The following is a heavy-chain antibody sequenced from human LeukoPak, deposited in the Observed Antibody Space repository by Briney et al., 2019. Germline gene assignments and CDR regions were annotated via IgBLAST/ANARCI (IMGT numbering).Heavy chain of an antibody. D-gene: IGHD2-15*01. CDR2: ISGSGGST. CDR3: AKAEGYCSGGSCYPFFDY. V-gene: IGHV3-23*01. Sequence: PGGSLRLSCAASGFTFSSYGMHWVRRAPGKGLEWVSAISGSGGSTYYADSVKGRFTISRDNSKNTLYLQMNSPRAEDTAVYYCAKAEGYCSGGSCYPFFDYWGQGTLVTVSS. J-gene: IGHJ4*02. CDR1: GFTFSSYG.